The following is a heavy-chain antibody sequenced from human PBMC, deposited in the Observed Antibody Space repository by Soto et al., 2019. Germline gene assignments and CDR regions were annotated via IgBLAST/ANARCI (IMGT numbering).Heavy chain of an antibody. CDR2: ISGSGNTR. CDR1: GLTFNSHG. Sequence: EVHLLESGGGLVQPGGSLRLSCEASGLTFNSHGMSWVRQAPGKGLEWVSAISGSGNTRHYADSVRGRFTAPRDNFKNTLYLQMDSLRVEDSAVYYCAKDPPISGTYELYHYHGMDVWGQGTTVTVSS. J-gene: IGHJ6*02. V-gene: IGHV3-23*01. D-gene: IGHD3-10*01. CDR3: AKDPPISGTYELYHYHGMDV.